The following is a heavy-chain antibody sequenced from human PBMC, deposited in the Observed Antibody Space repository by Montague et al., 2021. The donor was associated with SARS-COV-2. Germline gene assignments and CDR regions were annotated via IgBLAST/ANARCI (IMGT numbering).Heavy chain of an antibody. CDR3: ARQENSSGWFKPDAFDI. J-gene: IGHJ3*02. D-gene: IGHD6-19*01. V-gene: IGHV4-39*01. CDR2: IYYSGST. Sequence: SETLSLTCTVSGGSISSSSYYWGWIRQPPGKGLEWIGSIYYSGSTYYNPSLQSRVTISVDTSKNQFSLQLSSVTAADTAVYYCARQENSSGWFKPDAFDIWGQGTMVTVSS. CDR1: GGSISSSSYY.